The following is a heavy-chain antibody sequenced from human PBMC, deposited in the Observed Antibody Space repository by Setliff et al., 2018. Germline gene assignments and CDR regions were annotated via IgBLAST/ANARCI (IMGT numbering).Heavy chain of an antibody. D-gene: IGHD3-16*01. CDR3: AKQGDLAFDY. Sequence: GASVKVSCKSSGCPFVGYYIYWMRQTPGQGFEWMGWINPKSGGTKYAVKFQGRVTMTRDTSINTIYMELSSLTSDDTAIYYCAKQGDLAFDYWGQGTQVTVSS. J-gene: IGHJ4*02. CDR2: INPKSGGT. CDR1: GCPFVGYY. V-gene: IGHV1-2*02.